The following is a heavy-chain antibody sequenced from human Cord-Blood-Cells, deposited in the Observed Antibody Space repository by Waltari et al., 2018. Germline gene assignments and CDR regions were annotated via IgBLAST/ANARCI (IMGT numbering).Heavy chain of an antibody. J-gene: IGHJ1*01. V-gene: IGHV4-39*07. CDR2: IYYSGST. CDR1: GGPISSSSSY. CDR3: ARRGTYYYGSGSYYTAEYFQH. Sequence: QLQLQESGPGLVKPSETLSLTCTVSGGPISSSSSYWGWIRQPPGKGLAWIGSIYYSGSTYYNPSLKSRVTISVDTSKNQFSLKLSSVTAADTAVYYCARRGTYYYGSGSYYTAEYFQHWGQGTLVTVSS. D-gene: IGHD3-10*01.